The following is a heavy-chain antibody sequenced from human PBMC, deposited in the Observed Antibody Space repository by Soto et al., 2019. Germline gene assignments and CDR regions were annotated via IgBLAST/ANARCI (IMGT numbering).Heavy chain of an antibody. CDR2: ISSSSSYI. Sequence: PGGSLRLSCAASGFTFSSYSMNWVRQAPGKGLEWVSSISSSSSYIYYADSVKGRFTISRDNAKNSLYLQMNSLRAEDTAVYYCARDPNRYFSSTSCYTYGMDVWGQGTTVTVSS. D-gene: IGHD2-2*02. CDR1: GFTFSSYS. J-gene: IGHJ6*02. CDR3: ARDPNRYFSSTSCYTYGMDV. V-gene: IGHV3-21*01.